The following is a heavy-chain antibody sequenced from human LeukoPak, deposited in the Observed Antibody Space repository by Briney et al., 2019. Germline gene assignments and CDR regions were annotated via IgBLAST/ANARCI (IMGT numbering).Heavy chain of an antibody. CDR3: VKDKSGWAGDY. CDR1: GFPFSDYY. CDR2: LKTDGTDP. J-gene: IGHJ4*02. D-gene: IGHD6-19*01. V-gene: IGHV3-74*01. Sequence: HPGGSLRLSCAASGFPFSDYYMSWIRQAPGKGLEWVSGLKTDGTDPRYADSVKGRFTISRDNAKDTLYLQMNSLRAEDTAIYYCVKDKSGWAGDYWGQGTLVTVSS.